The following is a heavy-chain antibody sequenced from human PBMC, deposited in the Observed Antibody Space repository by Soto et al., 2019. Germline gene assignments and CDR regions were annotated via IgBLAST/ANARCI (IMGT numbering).Heavy chain of an antibody. J-gene: IGHJ6*03. CDR1: GGSISSSSYY. Sequence: QLQLQESGPGLVKPSETLSLTCTVSGGSISSSSYYWGWIRHPPGKGLEWIGSIYYSGSTYFNPSLKSRVTISVDTSKNQFSLKLSSVTAADTAVYYCARHAGDTMVRGVIKPLSYYYMDVWGKGTTVTVSS. CDR2: IYYSGST. CDR3: ARHAGDTMVRGVIKPLSYYYMDV. D-gene: IGHD3-10*01. V-gene: IGHV4-39*01.